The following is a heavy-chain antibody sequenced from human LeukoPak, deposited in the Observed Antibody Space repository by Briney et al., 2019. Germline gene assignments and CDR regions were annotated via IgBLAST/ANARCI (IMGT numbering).Heavy chain of an antibody. J-gene: IGHJ4*02. V-gene: IGHV3-30*03. CDR3: ARVGYYSSGPFSYFDY. D-gene: IGHD3-10*01. CDR2: ISYDGSNE. CDR1: GFTFSTYG. Sequence: PGRSLRLSCAASGFTFSTYGIHWVRQAPGKGLEWVAVISYDGSNEYYADSVKGRFTISRDSSENTLYLQMNSLRVEDTAVYYCARVGYYSSGPFSYFDYWGQGTLVTVSS.